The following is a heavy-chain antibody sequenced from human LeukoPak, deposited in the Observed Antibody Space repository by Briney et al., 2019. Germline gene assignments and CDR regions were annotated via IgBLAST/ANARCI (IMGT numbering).Heavy chain of an antibody. CDR1: GFTFSDYY. V-gene: IGHV3-21*01. D-gene: IGHD3-10*01. CDR2: ISSSSSYI. J-gene: IGHJ6*02. Sequence: GGSLRLSCAASGFTFSDYYMNWVRQAPGKGLEWVSSISSSSSYIYYADSVKGRFTISRDNAKNSLYLQMNSLRAEDTAVYYCARDMRYYYGSGSYDPYGMDVWGQGTTVTVSS. CDR3: ARDMRYYYGSGSYDPYGMDV.